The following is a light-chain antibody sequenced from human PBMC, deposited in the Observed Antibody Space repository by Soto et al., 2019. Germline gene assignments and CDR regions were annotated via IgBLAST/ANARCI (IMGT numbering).Light chain of an antibody. Sequence: EIVLTQSPGTLSMSPGERATLSCRASQSISSNYLAWYQQKPGQAPRLLIYGASSRATGIPDRFSGSGSGTDFTLTMSRLEAEDFADYYCQQYGSSPRTFGQGTKVEFK. J-gene: IGKJ1*01. CDR1: QSISSNY. V-gene: IGKV3-20*01. CDR3: QQYGSSPRT. CDR2: GAS.